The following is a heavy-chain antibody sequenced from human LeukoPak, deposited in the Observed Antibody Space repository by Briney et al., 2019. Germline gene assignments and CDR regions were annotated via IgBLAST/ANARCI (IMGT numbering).Heavy chain of an antibody. Sequence: PGESLKISCKGSGYSFTSYWIGWVRQMPGKGLEWMGIIYPGDSDTRYSPSFQGQVTISADKSISTAYLQWSSLKASDTAMYYCARLGSSSAEYSSSYIDYWGQGTLVTVSS. D-gene: IGHD6-6*01. CDR2: IYPGDSDT. J-gene: IGHJ4*02. CDR3: ARLGSSSAEYSSSYIDY. V-gene: IGHV5-51*01. CDR1: GYSFTSYW.